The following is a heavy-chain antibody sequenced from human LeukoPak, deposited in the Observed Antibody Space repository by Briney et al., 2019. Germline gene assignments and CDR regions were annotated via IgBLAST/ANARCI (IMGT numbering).Heavy chain of an antibody. CDR2: ISVDNGKT. CDR3: ARVDCSGDSCYSAGY. V-gene: IGHV1-18*01. CDR1: GYTFFYYG. Sequence: ASVKVSCKASGYTFFYYGVTWVRQVPGQGPEWMGWISVDNGKTNYAQKLQGRVTLTTDISTSTAYMELRSLRSDDTAVYYCARVDCSGDSCYSAGYWGQGTLVTVSS. J-gene: IGHJ4*02. D-gene: IGHD2-15*01.